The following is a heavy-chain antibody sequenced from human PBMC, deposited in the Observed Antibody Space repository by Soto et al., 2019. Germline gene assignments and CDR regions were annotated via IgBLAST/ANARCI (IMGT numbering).Heavy chain of an antibody. CDR3: ARDDVRSEYDWAGSIPIDGLDL. D-gene: IGHD1-20*01. CDR2: ISAYNGNT. J-gene: IGHJ6*04. V-gene: IGHV1-18*01. CDR1: GYTFSSYG. Sequence: SLQVSCKSSGYTFSSYGISWVRQAPGQGLEWMGWISAYNGNTNYAQKLQGRVTMTTDTSTSTAYMELRSLRSDDTAVYYCARDDVRSEYDWAGSIPIDGLDLWGNGTRVTV.